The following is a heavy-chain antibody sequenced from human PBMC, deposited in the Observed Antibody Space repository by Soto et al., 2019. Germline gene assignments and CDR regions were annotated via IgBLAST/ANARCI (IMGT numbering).Heavy chain of an antibody. CDR2: ITWNSGSI. CDR1: GFTFHESS. J-gene: IGHJ4*02. D-gene: IGHD3-16*01. Sequence: PVGSLRLSCAASGFTFHESSMHWVRQAPGKGLEWVSSITWNSGSIIYADSVKGRFTISRDNGKKSLYLQVQSLRPEDTALYYCAAGITTSPHYWGQGSLVTGSS. V-gene: IGHV3-9*01. CDR3: AAGITTSPHY.